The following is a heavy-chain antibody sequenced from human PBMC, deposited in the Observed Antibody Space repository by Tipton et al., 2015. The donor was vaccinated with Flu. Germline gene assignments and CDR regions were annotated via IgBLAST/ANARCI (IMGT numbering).Heavy chain of an antibody. J-gene: IGHJ4*02. D-gene: IGHD6-19*01. CDR1: GFTFSSYA. CDR3: AKGKSSGGIFDY. V-gene: IGHV3-23*01. Sequence: SLRLSCAASGFTFSSYAMSWVRQASGKGLEWVSAISGSGGSTYYADSVKGRFTISRDNSKNTLYLQMNSLRAEDTAVYYCAKGKSSGGIFDYWGQGTLVTVSS. CDR2: ISGSGGST.